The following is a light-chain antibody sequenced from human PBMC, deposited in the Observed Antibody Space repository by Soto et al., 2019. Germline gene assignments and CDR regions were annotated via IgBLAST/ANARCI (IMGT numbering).Light chain of an antibody. J-gene: IGKJ1*01. CDR2: SAT. V-gene: IGKV1-5*03. CDR3: QHYECIWT. CDR1: QSVSGW. Sequence: DIEMTQSPSTLSASVGERVTITCRASQSVSGWLSWYQQKTGKAPKLLIYSATTFKSGVPSRCSGSGFGTDFTLTMNLLPPDDVATYYCQHYECIWTFGQGTKVEIK.